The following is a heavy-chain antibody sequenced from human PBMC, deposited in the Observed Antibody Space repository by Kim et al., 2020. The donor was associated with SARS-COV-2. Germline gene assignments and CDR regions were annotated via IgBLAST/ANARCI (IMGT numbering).Heavy chain of an antibody. Sequence: SVKVSCKASGFTLSGSAVQWVRQTPGQRLEWMGYIVFDSGNTNHVYKFQERVIMTRDKSTSTAYMELSSLTSEDTAVYFCASDGGSRYGTWSGSAGFDP. CDR3: ASDGGSRYGTWSGSAGFDP. CDR2: IVFDSGNT. CDR1: GFTLSGSA. D-gene: IGHD2-15*01. J-gene: IGHJ5*02. V-gene: IGHV1-58*01.